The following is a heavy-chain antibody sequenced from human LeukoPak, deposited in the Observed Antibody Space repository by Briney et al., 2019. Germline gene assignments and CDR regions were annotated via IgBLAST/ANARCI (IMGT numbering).Heavy chain of an antibody. D-gene: IGHD4-23*01. CDR1: GFTVSSNY. CDR3: ASNYDYSGNSAAFDI. CDR2: IYSGGST. J-gene: IGHJ3*02. V-gene: IGHV3-66*01. Sequence: GGSLRLSCAASGFTVSSNYMSWVRQAPGKGLEWVSVIYSGGSTYYADSVKGRFTIPRDNSKNTLYLQMNSLRAEDTAVYYCASNYDYSGNSAAFDIWGQGTMVTVSS.